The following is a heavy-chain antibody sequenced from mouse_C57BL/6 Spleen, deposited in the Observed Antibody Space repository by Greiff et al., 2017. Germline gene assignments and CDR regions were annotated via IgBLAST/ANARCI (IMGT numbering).Heavy chain of an antibody. Sequence: QVQLKESGAELVRPGASVKLSCKASGYTFTDYYINWVQQRPGQGLEWIARIYPGSGNTYYNEKFKGKATLTAEKSSSTAYMQLSSLTSEDSAVYFCARSGDGYSVWLAYWGQGTLVTVSA. J-gene: IGHJ3*01. V-gene: IGHV1-76*01. CDR3: ARSGDGYSVWLAY. CDR2: IYPGSGNT. D-gene: IGHD2-3*01. CDR1: GYTFTDYY.